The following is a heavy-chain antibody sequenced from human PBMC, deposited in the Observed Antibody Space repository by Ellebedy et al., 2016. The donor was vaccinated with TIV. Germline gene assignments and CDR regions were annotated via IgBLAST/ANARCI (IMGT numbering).Heavy chain of an antibody. J-gene: IGHJ4*02. CDR1: GFTFSTYW. V-gene: IGHV3-74*01. CDR2: INPDGSIT. Sequence: GESLKISCAASGFTFSTYWMHWVRLAPGKGPVWVSRINPDGSITQYADSVKGRFTISRDNAKNTVYLQVNSLRVEDTAVYYCARLLYYFGSGTYSNEYYFDSWGQGTLVTVSS. D-gene: IGHD3-10*01. CDR3: ARLLYYFGSGTYSNEYYFDS.